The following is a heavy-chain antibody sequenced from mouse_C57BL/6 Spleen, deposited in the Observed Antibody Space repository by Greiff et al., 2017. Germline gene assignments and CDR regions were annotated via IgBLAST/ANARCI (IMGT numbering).Heavy chain of an antibody. CDR1: GYSFTDYN. J-gene: IGHJ1*03. CDR2: INPNYGAT. D-gene: IGHD2-1*01. Sequence: VQLQQSGPELVKPGASVKLSCKASGYSFTDYNMNWVKQSNGTSLEWIGVINPNYGATRYNQKFKSKATWTVDQSSSTAYMLLNSLTSEDSAVYYRARGGNYGYYGVWGTGTTVTVSS. V-gene: IGHV1-39*01. CDR3: ARGGNYGYYGV.